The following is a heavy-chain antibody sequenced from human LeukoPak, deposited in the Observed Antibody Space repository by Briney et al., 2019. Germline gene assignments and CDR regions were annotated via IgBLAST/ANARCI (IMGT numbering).Heavy chain of an antibody. D-gene: IGHD2-2*01. CDR3: AKDSMKYQLLTSANFDY. Sequence: GGSLRLSCAASGFTFSSYAMSWVRQAPGEGLEWVSAISGSGGSTYYADSVKGRFTISRDNSKNTLYLQMNSLRAEDTAVYYCAKDSMKYQLLTSANFDYWGQGTLVTVSS. CDR2: ISGSGGST. V-gene: IGHV3-23*01. J-gene: IGHJ4*02. CDR1: GFTFSSYA.